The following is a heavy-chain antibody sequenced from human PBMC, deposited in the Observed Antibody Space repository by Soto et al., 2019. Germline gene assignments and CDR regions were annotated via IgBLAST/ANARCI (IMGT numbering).Heavy chain of an antibody. V-gene: IGHV3-11*01. CDR1: GFTSSDYY. Sequence: QVPLVESGGGLVKPGESLRLSCAASGFTSSDYYMSWIRQAPGKGLEYISYISSSGNTIYNADSVRGRFTISRDNAKNSLYLQMNSLRAEDTAVYYCARDRSSSWYGRGYHYYGMDVWGQGTTVTVSS. CDR2: ISSSGNTI. J-gene: IGHJ6*02. CDR3: ARDRSSSWYGRGYHYYGMDV. D-gene: IGHD6-13*01.